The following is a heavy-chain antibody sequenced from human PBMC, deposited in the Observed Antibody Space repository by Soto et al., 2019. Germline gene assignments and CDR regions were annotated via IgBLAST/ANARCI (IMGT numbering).Heavy chain of an antibody. CDR1: GFTFSSYS. CDR2: ISSISSYI. Sequence: PVGSLRFSCAASGFTFSSYSMNWVRQAPGEGLEWVSSISSISSYIYYADSVKGRFTIYRDNAKNSLYLQMNSLRAEDTAVYYCARDHNYDSSGSNYYYYGMDVWGQGTTVTVSS. V-gene: IGHV3-21*01. CDR3: ARDHNYDSSGSNYYYYGMDV. J-gene: IGHJ6*02. D-gene: IGHD3-22*01.